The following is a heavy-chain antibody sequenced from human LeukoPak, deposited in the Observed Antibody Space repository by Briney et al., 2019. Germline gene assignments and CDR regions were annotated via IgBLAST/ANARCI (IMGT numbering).Heavy chain of an antibody. V-gene: IGHV3-66*01. CDR3: ARDLRKYSSGWYSDY. Sequence: GGSLRLSCAASGFTFSSYAMSWVRQAPGKGLEWVSVIYSGGSTYYADSVKGRFTISRDNSKNTLYLQMNSLRAEDTAVYYCARDLRKYSSGWYSDYWGQGTLVTVSS. CDR2: IYSGGST. J-gene: IGHJ4*02. CDR1: GFTFSSYA. D-gene: IGHD6-19*01.